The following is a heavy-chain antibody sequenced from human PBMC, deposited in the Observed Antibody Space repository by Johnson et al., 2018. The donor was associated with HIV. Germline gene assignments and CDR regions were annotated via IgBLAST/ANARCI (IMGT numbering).Heavy chain of an antibody. CDR1: GFSFSSYD. CDR2: ISSNGSST. D-gene: IGHD5-24*01. CDR3: ASATVMATLSLGPWYPFDI. V-gene: IGHV3-64*01. J-gene: IGHJ3*02. Sequence: VQLVESGGGLVQPGGSLRLSCTASGFSFSSYDMHWVRQAPGKGLQYVSGISSNGSSTYYANSVKGRFTISRDNSKNTLFLQMGSLRPEDTAVYYCASATVMATLSLGPWYPFDIWGQGTMVTFSS.